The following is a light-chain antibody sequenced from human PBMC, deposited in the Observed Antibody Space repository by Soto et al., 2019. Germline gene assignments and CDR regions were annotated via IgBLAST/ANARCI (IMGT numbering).Light chain of an antibody. V-gene: IGLV2-23*02. CDR2: EVS. J-gene: IGLJ1*01. CDR1: SRDVGSYNL. Sequence: HSLLPRYACGNGAAGEASHISCDGRSRDVGSYNLVSWYQQHPGKAPKVMIYEVSKRPSGVSNRFSGSKSGNTASLTISGLQAEDEADYYCCSYGGSYVFGPGTKVTVL. CDR3: CSYGGSYV.